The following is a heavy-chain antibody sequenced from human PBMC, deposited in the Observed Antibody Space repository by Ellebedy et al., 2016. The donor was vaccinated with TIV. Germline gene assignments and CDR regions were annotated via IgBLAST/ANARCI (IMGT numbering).Heavy chain of an antibody. V-gene: IGHV6-1*01. CDR3: ARDPPNDQFYDI. CDR1: GDSVSSNSAA. D-gene: IGHD1-1*01. Sequence: SQTLSLTCAISGDSVSSNSAAWNWIRHSPSSGFEWLGRTYYRSTWYFDYAASVKSRIAINPDTSKNQFSLQLNSLTPEDTAVYYCARDPPNDQFYDIWGQGTTVTVSS. J-gene: IGHJ3*02. CDR2: TYYRSTWYF.